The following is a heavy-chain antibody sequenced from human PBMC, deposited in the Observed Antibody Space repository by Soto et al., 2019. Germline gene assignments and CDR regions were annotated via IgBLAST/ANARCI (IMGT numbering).Heavy chain of an antibody. J-gene: IGHJ6*02. V-gene: IGHV3-30*18. CDR1: GFTFSSYG. CDR3: AKSSSSWYWDYYYGMDV. D-gene: IGHD6-13*01. Sequence: GGSLRLSCAASGFTFSSYGMHWVRQAPGKGLEWVAVISYDGSNKYYADSVKGRFTISRDNSKNTLYLQMNSLRAGDTAVYYCAKSSSSWYWDYYYGMDVWGQGTTVTVSS. CDR2: ISYDGSNK.